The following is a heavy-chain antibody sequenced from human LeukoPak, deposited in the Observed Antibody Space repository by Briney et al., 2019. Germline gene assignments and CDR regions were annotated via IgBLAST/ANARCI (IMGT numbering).Heavy chain of an antibody. V-gene: IGHV3-23*01. Sequence: GGSMRLSCAASGFPFSTYTMSWVRQAPGKGLERVSSISGSGSKIFYADSVKGRFTISRDSSKSTLYLQMNGLRVEDTALYYCAKDRVPDNRWSFDKWCQGTMVTVSA. D-gene: IGHD2-15*01. J-gene: IGHJ3*02. CDR2: ISGSGSKI. CDR3: AKDRVPDNRWSFDK. CDR1: GFPFSTYT.